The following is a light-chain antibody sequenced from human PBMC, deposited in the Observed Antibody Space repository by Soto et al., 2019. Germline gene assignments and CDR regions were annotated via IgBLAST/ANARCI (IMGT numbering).Light chain of an antibody. CDR3: QHYASAPYT. CDR2: GAS. Sequence: ELVLTQSPGTLSLSPGDRATLSCRASQSVSSTFLAWYQQKPGQAPRLLMYGASSRATGIPDRFSGSGSGTGFTLTISRLEPEDFVVYFCQHYASAPYTFGQGTKLEIK. V-gene: IGKV3-20*01. CDR1: QSVSSTF. J-gene: IGKJ2*01.